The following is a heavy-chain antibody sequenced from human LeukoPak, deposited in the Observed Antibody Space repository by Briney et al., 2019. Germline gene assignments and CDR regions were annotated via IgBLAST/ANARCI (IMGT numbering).Heavy chain of an antibody. J-gene: IGHJ4*02. CDR1: RFTFSSYG. D-gene: IGHD6-13*01. Sequence: GGSLRLSCAASRFTFSSYGMHWVRQAPGKGLEWVAVISYDGSNKYYADSVKGRFTISRDNSKNTLYPQMNSLRAEDTAVYYCAKDHRGSSWYPNFDYWGQGTLVTVSS. CDR3: AKDHRGSSWYPNFDY. V-gene: IGHV3-30*18. CDR2: ISYDGSNK.